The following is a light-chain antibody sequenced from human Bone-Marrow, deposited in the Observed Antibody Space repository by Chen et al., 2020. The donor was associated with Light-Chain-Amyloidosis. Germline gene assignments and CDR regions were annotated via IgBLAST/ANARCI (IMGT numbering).Light chain of an antibody. CDR3: QVWDRSSDRPV. CDR1: NIGSTS. Sequence: SYVLTQPSSVSVAPGQTATIACGGNNIGSTSVHWYQQTPGQAPLLVVYDDSDRPSGIPERLSGSTSGNTATLTIRRGEAGDEADYYCQVWDRSSDRPVFGGGTKLTVL. J-gene: IGLJ3*02. V-gene: IGLV3-21*02. CDR2: DDS.